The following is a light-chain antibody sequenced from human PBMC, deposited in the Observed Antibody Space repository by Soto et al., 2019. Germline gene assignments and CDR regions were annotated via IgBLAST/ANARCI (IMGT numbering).Light chain of an antibody. CDR2: AAS. CDR1: QGISSY. V-gene: IGKV1-8*01. CDR3: QQSYSTPRT. Sequence: AIRMTRSPSSLSASTGDRVTITSRASQGISSYLAWYQQKPGKAPKLLIYAASTLQSGVPSRFSGSGSGTDFTLTISSLQPEDFATYYCQQSYSTPRTFGQGTKVDIK. J-gene: IGKJ1*01.